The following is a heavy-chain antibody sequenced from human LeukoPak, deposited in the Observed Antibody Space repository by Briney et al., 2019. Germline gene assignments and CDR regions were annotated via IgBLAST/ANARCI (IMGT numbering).Heavy chain of an antibody. CDR2: FNPNSGGT. CDR3: ARGAISWEDY. D-gene: IGHD1-26*01. CDR1: GYTFTAYY. Sequence: ASVKVSCKASGYTFTAYYVHWVRQAPGQGLEWMGWFNPNSGGTNYAQKSQGRVTMTRDTSISTAYMELSRLRSDDTAVYYCARGAISWEDYWGQGTLVTVSS. J-gene: IGHJ4*02. V-gene: IGHV1-2*02.